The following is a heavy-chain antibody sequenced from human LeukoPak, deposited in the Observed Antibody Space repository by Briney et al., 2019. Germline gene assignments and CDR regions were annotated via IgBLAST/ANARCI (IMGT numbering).Heavy chain of an antibody. D-gene: IGHD6-19*01. CDR1: GGSISSYY. CDR3: ARDLVAGTRAFDI. Sequence: PSETLSLTCTVSGGSISSYYWSWIRQPPGKGLEWIGYIYYSGSTNHNPSLKSRVTISVDTSKNQFSLKLSSVTAADTAVYYCARDLVAGTRAFDIWGQGTMVTVSS. J-gene: IGHJ3*02. CDR2: IYYSGST. V-gene: IGHV4-59*01.